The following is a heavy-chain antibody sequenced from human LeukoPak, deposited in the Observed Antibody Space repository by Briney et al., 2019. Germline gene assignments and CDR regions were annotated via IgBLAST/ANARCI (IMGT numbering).Heavy chain of an antibody. Sequence: SETLSLTCTVSGGSISSSSYYWGWIRQPPGKGLEWIGSIYYSGSTYYNPSLKSRVTISVDTSKNQFSLKLSSVTAADTAVYYCARTKYYYDSSGYYYYYYYMDAWGKGTTVTVSS. J-gene: IGHJ6*03. D-gene: IGHD3-22*01. CDR1: GGSISSSSYY. CDR2: IYYSGST. CDR3: ARTKYYYDSSGYYYYYYYMDA. V-gene: IGHV4-39*07.